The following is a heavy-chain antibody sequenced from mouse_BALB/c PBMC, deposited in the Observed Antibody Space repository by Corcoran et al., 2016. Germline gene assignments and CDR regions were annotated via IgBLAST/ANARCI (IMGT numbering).Heavy chain of an antibody. D-gene: IGHD1-1*01. CDR3: ARNGGSSSYYFDY. Sequence: QVQLQQSGAELMKPGASVKISCKATGYTFSSYWIEWVKQRPGHGLEWIGEILPGSGSTNYNEKFRGKATFTADTSSNTAYMQLSSLTSEDSAVYYCARNGGSSSYYFDYWGQGTTLTVSS. CDR1: GYTFSSYW. V-gene: IGHV1-9*01. J-gene: IGHJ2*01. CDR2: ILPGSGST.